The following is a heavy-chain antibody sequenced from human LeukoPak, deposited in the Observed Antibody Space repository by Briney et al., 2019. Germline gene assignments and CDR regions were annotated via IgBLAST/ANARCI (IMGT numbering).Heavy chain of an antibody. CDR2: ISGSGGST. V-gene: IGHV3-23*01. J-gene: IGHJ6*02. CDR3: ARDLDYYGPLGMDV. CDR1: GFTFSSYA. Sequence: PGGSLRLSCAASGFTFSSYAMSWVRQAPGKGLEWVSAISGSGGSTYYADSVKGRFTISRDNSKNTLYLQMNSLRAEDTAVYYCARDLDYYGPLGMDVWGQGTTVTVSS. D-gene: IGHD3-10*01.